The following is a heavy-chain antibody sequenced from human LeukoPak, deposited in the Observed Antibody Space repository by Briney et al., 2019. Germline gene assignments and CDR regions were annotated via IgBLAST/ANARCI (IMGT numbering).Heavy chain of an antibody. CDR3: AKGSSIRYYYDSSGYYSDY. D-gene: IGHD3-22*01. Sequence: GGSLRLSCAASGFTFSSYAMSWVRQAPGKGLEWVSAISGSGGSTYYADSVKGRFIISRDNSKNTLYLQMNSLRAEDTAVYYCAKGSSIRYYYDSSGYYSDYWGQGTLVTVSS. J-gene: IGHJ4*02. CDR1: GFTFSSYA. CDR2: ISGSGGST. V-gene: IGHV3-23*01.